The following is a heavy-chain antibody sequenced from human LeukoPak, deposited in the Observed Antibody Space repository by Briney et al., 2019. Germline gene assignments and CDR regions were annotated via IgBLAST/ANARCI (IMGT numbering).Heavy chain of an antibody. D-gene: IGHD6-25*01. V-gene: IGHV4-31*03. CDR2: IYYSGST. CDR1: GGSIRTGGYY. CDR3: ARERIAATGLIDY. Sequence: SQTLSLTCTVSGGSIRTGGYYWSRIRQHPGKGLDWIGYIYYSGSTYYNPSLKSRVTMSVDTSKNQFSLRLSSVTAADTAVYYCARERIAATGLIDYWGQGTLVTVSS. J-gene: IGHJ4*02.